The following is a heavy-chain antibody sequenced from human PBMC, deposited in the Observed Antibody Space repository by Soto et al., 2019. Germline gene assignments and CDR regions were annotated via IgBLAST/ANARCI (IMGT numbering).Heavy chain of an antibody. V-gene: IGHV4-59*08. D-gene: IGHD2-2*01. CDR1: GGSISSYY. Sequence: SETLSLTCTVSGGSISSYYWSWIRQPPGKGLEWIGYIYYSGSTNYNPSLKSRVTISVDTSKNQSSLKLSSVTAADTAVYYCARHRRDIVVVPAAKLRYYYYYMDVWGKGTTVTAP. CDR2: IYYSGST. CDR3: ARHRRDIVVVPAAKLRYYYYYMDV. J-gene: IGHJ6*03.